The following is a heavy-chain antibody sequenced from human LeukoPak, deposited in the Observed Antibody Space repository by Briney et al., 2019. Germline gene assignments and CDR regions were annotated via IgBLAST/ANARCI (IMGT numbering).Heavy chain of an antibody. V-gene: IGHV3-23*01. J-gene: IGHJ4*02. CDR2: IIGSGGST. CDR1: GFIFRTYG. Sequence: GGSLRLSCAASGFIFRTYGITWVRQPPGKGLEWVSFIIGSGGSTYYADSVKGRFNISRDNSKNTLYLQMNSLRAEDTAVYYCARDDREFNSAWYYPMDYWGQGTLVTVSS. CDR3: ARDDREFNSAWYYPMDY. D-gene: IGHD6-19*01.